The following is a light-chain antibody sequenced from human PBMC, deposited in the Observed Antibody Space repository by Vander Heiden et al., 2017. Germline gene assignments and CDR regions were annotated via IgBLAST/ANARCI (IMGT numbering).Light chain of an antibody. CDR3: QQYKSDPVT. Sequence: DIQMTQSPSTLSASVGDRVTITCRASQSISSGLAWYQQKPGKAPKLLIYKASSLESGVPSRFSGSGSGTEFTLTSSSLQPDDVATYYCQQYKSDPVTFGQGTKVEIK. V-gene: IGKV1-5*03. CDR2: KAS. CDR1: QSISSG. J-gene: IGKJ1*01.